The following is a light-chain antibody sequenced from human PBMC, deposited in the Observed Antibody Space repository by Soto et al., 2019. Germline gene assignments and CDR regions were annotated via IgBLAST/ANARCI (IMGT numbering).Light chain of an antibody. J-gene: IGKJ4*01. CDR3: QQYNNWPLT. Sequence: IVMTQSPATLSVSPGERATLSCRASQSVSSYLAWYQQKPGQAPRLLIYGASTRATDIPARFSGSGSGTEFTLTISSPQSEDFALYYCQQYNNWPLTFGGGTKVDIK. V-gene: IGKV3-15*01. CDR1: QSVSSY. CDR2: GAS.